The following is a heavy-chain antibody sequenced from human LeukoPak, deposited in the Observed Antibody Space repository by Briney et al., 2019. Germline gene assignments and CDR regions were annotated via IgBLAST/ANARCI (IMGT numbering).Heavy chain of an antibody. D-gene: IGHD3-10*01. V-gene: IGHV4-4*07. Sequence: PSETLSLTCTVSGGSISSYYWNWIRQPAGKGLEWIGRIYTSGSTNYNPSLKSRVTMSIDTSKNQFSLKLSSVTAADTAVYYCARGYYYGSGSYDDYYYYMDVWGKGTTVTISS. J-gene: IGHJ6*03. CDR2: IYTSGST. CDR3: ARGYYYGSGSYDDYYYYMDV. CDR1: GGSISSYY.